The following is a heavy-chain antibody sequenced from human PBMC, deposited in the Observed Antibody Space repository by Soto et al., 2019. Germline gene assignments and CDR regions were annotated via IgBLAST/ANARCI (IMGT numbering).Heavy chain of an antibody. D-gene: IGHD4-17*01. J-gene: IGHJ5*02. CDR1: GFTFTSYA. Sequence: QTGGSLRLSCAASGFTFTSYAMHWVRQAPGKGLEWVAVMSYDGSRTDYADAVKGRFTVSRDTSKSTLNLQMNNLRPNDSAIYYCARDRPYGDPNWFDPWGQGTLVTVS. CDR2: MSYDGSRT. V-gene: IGHV3-30-3*01. CDR3: ARDRPYGDPNWFDP.